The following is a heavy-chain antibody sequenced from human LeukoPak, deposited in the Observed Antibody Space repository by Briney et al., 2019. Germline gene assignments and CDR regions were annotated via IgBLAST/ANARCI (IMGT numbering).Heavy chain of an antibody. CDR1: GGSVSSYY. Sequence: SETLSLTCTVSGGSVSSYYWSWIRQPPRKGLEWIGYISYSGSTNYNPSLKSRVTISVDTSKNQFSLKLSSVTAADTAVYYCAGSGRPRWPSDAFDIWGLGTMVTVSS. CDR3: AGSGRPRWPSDAFDI. J-gene: IGHJ3*02. D-gene: IGHD3-10*01. CDR2: ISYSGST. V-gene: IGHV4-59*02.